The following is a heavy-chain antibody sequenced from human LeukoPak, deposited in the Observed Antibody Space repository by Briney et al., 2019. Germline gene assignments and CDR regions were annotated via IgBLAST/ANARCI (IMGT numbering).Heavy chain of an antibody. V-gene: IGHV3-48*02. J-gene: IGHJ6*02. D-gene: IGHD3-10*01. CDR2: ISGSSGMI. CDR3: ARYFGDPQGMDV. CDR1: GFTFSAYS. Sequence: GVSLRLSCAASGFTFSAYSMNWVRQAPGKGLEWVAYISGSSGMIYYADSVRGRFTISRDNAKNSLCLQMNSLRDEDTAVYYCARYFGDPQGMDVWGQGTTVTVTS.